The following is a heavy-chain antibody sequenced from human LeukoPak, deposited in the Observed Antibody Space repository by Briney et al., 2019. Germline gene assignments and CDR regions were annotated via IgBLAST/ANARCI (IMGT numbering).Heavy chain of an antibody. CDR3: ASRYCSSTSCTYDFWSDSYYFDY. V-gene: IGHV4-38-2*01. CDR1: GYSISSGYY. J-gene: IGHJ4*02. Sequence: SETLSLTCAVSGYSISSGYYWGWIRQPPGKGLEWIGSIYHSGSTYYNPSLKSRVTISVDTSKNQFSLKLSSVTAADTAVYYSASRYCSSTSCTYDFWSDSYYFDYWGQGTLVTVSS. CDR2: IYHSGST. D-gene: IGHD2-2*01.